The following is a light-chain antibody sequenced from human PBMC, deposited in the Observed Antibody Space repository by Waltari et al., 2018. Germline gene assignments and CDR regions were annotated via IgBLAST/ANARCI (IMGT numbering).Light chain of an antibody. CDR1: QSVSRF. J-gene: IGKJ1*01. CDR2: GAS. V-gene: IGKV3-20*01. Sequence: SCRASQSVSRFLAWYQQKPGQAPRLLIYGASTRATGTPDRFSGSGSGTDLSLTISRLEPEDFAVYYCQKYDRLPATFGQGTKVEIK. CDR3: QKYDRLPAT.